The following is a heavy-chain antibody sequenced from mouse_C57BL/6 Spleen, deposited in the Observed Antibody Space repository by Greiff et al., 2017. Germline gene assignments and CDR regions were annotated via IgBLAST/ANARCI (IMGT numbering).Heavy chain of an antibody. Sequence: QVQLQQPGAELVKPGASVKMSCKASGYTFTSYWITWVKQRPGQGLEWIGDIYPGSGSTNYNEKFKSKATLTVDTSSSTAYMQLSSRTSENSAVYYCARLIYYGTYADYWYCDVWGTGTTVTVSS. D-gene: IGHD2-1*01. CDR1: GYTFTSYW. CDR3: ARLIYYGTYADYWYCDV. CDR2: IYPGSGST. J-gene: IGHJ1*03. V-gene: IGHV1-55*01.